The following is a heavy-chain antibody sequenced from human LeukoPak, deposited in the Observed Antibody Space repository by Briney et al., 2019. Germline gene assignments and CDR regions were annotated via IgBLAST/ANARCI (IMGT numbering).Heavy chain of an antibody. CDR3: AKQYRSRYYYDNSAYDY. CDR2: TSYDGSNS. D-gene: IGHD3-22*01. Sequence: GRSLRLSCAASGFTFSTYAMHWVRQAPGKGLEWVAVTSYDGSNSYYADSVKGRFKISRDNSENTLYLKMDSLRTEDTAVYYCAKQYRSRYYYDNSAYDYWGQGTLVTVSS. CDR1: GFTFSTYA. J-gene: IGHJ4*02. V-gene: IGHV3-30*18.